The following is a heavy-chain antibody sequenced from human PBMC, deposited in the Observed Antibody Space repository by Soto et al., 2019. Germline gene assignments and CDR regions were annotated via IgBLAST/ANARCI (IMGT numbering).Heavy chain of an antibody. Sequence: NPWETLSLTCTVSGGSISSYYWSWIRQPPGKGLEWIGYIYYSGSTNYNPSLKSRVTISVDTSKNQFSLKLSSVTAADTAVYYCARHRIVVVPAAMREYYYYYMDVWGKGTTVTVSS. CDR2: IYYSGST. J-gene: IGHJ6*03. CDR1: GGSISSYY. CDR3: ARHRIVVVPAAMREYYYYYMDV. V-gene: IGHV4-59*08. D-gene: IGHD2-2*01.